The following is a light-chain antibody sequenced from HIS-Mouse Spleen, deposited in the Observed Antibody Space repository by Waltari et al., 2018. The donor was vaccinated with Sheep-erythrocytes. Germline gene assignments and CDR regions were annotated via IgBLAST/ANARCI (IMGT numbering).Light chain of an antibody. CDR2: DVS. CDR3: CSYAGSYNHV. J-gene: IGLJ1*01. CDR1: SSHVGGSNY. Sequence: QSALTQPRSVSGSPGQSVTISCTGTSSHVGGSNYVSWYQQHTGKAPKLMIYDVSKRPSGVPDRFSGSKSGNTASLTISGLQAEDEADYYCCSYAGSYNHVFATGTKVTVL. V-gene: IGLV2-11*01.